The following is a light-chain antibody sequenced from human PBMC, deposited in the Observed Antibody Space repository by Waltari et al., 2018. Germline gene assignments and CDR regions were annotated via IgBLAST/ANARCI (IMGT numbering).Light chain of an antibody. CDR3: CSYGVRVF. Sequence: QSALTQPASASGSPGQSITTSCTGTSSDIGNYNFFVSWYQHRPGEAPKLIIYEGNVRPSGVSDRFSGSKSGNAASLTISGLQAEDEAHYYCCSYGVRVFFGGGTKLTVL. CDR1: SSDIGNYNFF. V-gene: IGLV2-23*01. J-gene: IGLJ2*01. CDR2: EGN.